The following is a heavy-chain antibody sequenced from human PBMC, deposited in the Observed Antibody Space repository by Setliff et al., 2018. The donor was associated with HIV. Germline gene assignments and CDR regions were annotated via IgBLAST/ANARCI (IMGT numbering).Heavy chain of an antibody. Sequence: RLSCAASGFTVSDTHMTWVRQAPGKGLEWVSFIYSDGRTYYAESVKGRFTISRDDSKNTLYLQMHSLRVEDTAAYYCARVGVVTAPGGYYYMDVWGKGTTVTVSS. CDR3: ARVGVVTAPGGYYYMDV. D-gene: IGHD2-21*02. CDR1: GFTVSDTH. V-gene: IGHV3-53*01. CDR2: IYSDGRT. J-gene: IGHJ6*03.